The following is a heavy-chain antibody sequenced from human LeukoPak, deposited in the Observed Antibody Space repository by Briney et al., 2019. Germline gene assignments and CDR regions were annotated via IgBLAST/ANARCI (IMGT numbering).Heavy chain of an antibody. CDR3: ARDARTGTTGGHGFDY. D-gene: IGHD1-1*01. V-gene: IGHV4-61*02. Sequence: SETLSLTCTVSGGSISSGSYYWSWIRQPAGKGLEWIGRIYTSGSTNYNPSLRSRVTISVDTSKNQFSLKLSSVTAADTAVYYCARDARTGTTGGHGFDYWGQGTLVTVSS. CDR2: IYTSGST. CDR1: GGSISSGSYY. J-gene: IGHJ4*02.